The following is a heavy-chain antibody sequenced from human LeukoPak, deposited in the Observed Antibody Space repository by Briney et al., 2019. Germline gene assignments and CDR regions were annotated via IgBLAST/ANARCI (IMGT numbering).Heavy chain of an antibody. V-gene: IGHV3-20*04. CDR3: VRDRGGKYLYFQH. Sequence: PGGSLRLSCAASGFTFDRFTIHWVRQTPGKGLEWVSGINRNGGSTGYADSVKGRFTISRDDAKNSLYLQMNSLRTDDTALYYCVRDRGGKYLYFQHWGQGTLVTVSS. D-gene: IGHD1-26*01. J-gene: IGHJ1*01. CDR2: INRNGGST. CDR1: GFTFDRFT.